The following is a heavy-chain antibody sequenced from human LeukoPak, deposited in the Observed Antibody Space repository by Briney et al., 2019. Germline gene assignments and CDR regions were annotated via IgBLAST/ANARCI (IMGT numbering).Heavy chain of an antibody. D-gene: IGHD3-3*01. CDR3: ARATRMVYYDFWSGYGSSPEDY. J-gene: IGHJ4*02. Sequence: PGGSLRLSCAASGFTFSTYSMNWVRPPPGKGLEWIGEINHSGSTNYNPSLKSRVTISVDTSKNQFSLKLSSVTAADTAVYYCARATRMVYYDFWSGYGSSPEDYWGQGTLVTVSS. CDR2: INHSGST. V-gene: IGHV4-34*01. CDR1: GFTFSTYS.